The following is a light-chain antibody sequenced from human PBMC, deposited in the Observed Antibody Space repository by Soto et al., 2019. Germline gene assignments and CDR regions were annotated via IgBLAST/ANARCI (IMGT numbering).Light chain of an antibody. V-gene: IGLV1-40*01. Sequence: QSVLTQPPSVSGAPGQRVTISCTGSSSNIGAGYDVNWYQQLPGTAPKLLIYGDNNRPSGVPDRFSGSKSGTSASLAITGLQAEDEADYYCQSYDSSLSAWVFGGGTKVTVL. J-gene: IGLJ3*02. CDR1: SSNIGAGYD. CDR3: QSYDSSLSAWV. CDR2: GDN.